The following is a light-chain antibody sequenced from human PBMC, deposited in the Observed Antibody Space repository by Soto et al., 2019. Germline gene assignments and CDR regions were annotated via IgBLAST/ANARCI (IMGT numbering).Light chain of an antibody. Sequence: IVMTHSPATLSVSPWARATLSSRSSQSVSSNLAWYQQKPGQAPRLLIYGASTRATGIPARFSGSGSGTEFTLTISRLEPEDFAVYYCQQFSSWPPWKFGQGTKVDIK. CDR1: QSVSSN. CDR3: QQFSSWPPWK. CDR2: GAS. J-gene: IGKJ1*01. V-gene: IGKV3D-15*01.